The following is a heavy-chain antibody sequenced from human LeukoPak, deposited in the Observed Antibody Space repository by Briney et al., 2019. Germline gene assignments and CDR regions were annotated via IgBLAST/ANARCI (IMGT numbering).Heavy chain of an antibody. V-gene: IGHV3-33*01. CDR1: GFTFSSYG. CDR3: ARDSYGMDV. Sequence: GRSLRLSCAASGFTFSSYGMHWVRQAPGKGLEWVAVIWYDGSNKYYADSVKGRSTISRDNSKNTLYLQMNSLRAGDTAVYYCARDSYGMDVWGQGTTVTVSS. CDR2: IWYDGSNK. J-gene: IGHJ6*02.